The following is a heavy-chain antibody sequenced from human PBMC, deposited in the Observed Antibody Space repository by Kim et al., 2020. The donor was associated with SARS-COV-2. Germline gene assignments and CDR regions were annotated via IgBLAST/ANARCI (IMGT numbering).Heavy chain of an antibody. CDR3: ARDMTY. CDR1: GFTFSSCA. Sequence: GGSLRLSCAASGFTFSSCAIHWVRQAPGKGLEWMSYISGSGSDIYHADSVKGRFTISRDNAKKSLYLQMNSLRAEDTAMYYCARDMTYWGQGTPDTVS. D-gene: IGHD3-16*01. V-gene: IGHV3-21*05. CDR2: ISGSGSDI. J-gene: IGHJ4*02.